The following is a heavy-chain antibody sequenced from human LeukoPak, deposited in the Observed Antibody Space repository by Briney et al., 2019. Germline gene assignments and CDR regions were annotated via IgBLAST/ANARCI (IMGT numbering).Heavy chain of an antibody. J-gene: IGHJ4*02. V-gene: IGHV3-33*01. D-gene: IGHD6-19*01. CDR3: ARDASSGWNFDY. CDR1: GFTFSSYG. CDR2: IWYDGSNK. Sequence: GRSLRLSCAASGFTFSSYGMHWVRQAPGKGLEWVAVIWYDGSNKYYADSVKGRFTISRGNSKNTLYLQMNSLRAEDTAVYYCARDASSGWNFDYWGQGTLVTVSS.